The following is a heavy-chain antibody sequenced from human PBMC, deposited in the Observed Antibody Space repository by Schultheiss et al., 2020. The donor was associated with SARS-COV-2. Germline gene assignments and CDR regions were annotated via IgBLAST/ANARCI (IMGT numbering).Heavy chain of an antibody. D-gene: IGHD5-18*01. CDR2: IIPILGIA. Sequence: KISCKASGGTFSSYTISWVRQAPGQGLEWMGRIIPILGIANYAQKFQGRVTITADKSTSTAYMELSRLRSDDTAVYYCARGRGYSYGYDRYWGQGTLVTVSS. V-gene: IGHV1-69*02. J-gene: IGHJ4*02. CDR3: ARGRGYSYGYDRY. CDR1: GGTFSSYT.